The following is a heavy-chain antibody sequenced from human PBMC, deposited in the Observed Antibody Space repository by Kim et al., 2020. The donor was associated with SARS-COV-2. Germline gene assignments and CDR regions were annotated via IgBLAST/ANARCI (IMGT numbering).Heavy chain of an antibody. V-gene: IGHV1-69*13. CDR1: GGTFSSYA. J-gene: IGHJ4*02. D-gene: IGHD3-22*01. CDR2: IIPIFGTA. CDR3: ARDFSYYDSRRTHFDY. Sequence: SVKVSCKASGGTFSSYAISWVRQAPGQGLEWMGGIIPIFGTANYAQKFQGRVTITADESTSTAYMELSSLRSEDTAVYYCARDFSYYDSRRTHFDYWGQGTLVTVSS.